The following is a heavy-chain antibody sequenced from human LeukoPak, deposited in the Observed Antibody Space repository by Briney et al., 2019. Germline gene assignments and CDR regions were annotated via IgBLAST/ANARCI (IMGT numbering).Heavy chain of an antibody. Sequence: PSETLSLTCAVSGGSISSSNWWSWVRQPPGKGLEWIGEIYHSGSTNYNPSLKSRVTISVDKSKNQFSLKLSSVTAADTAVYYCARAKIYQQQLVLDYWGQGTLVTVSS. CDR1: GGSISSSNW. CDR2: IYHSGST. CDR3: ARAKIYQQQLVLDY. J-gene: IGHJ4*02. D-gene: IGHD6-13*01. V-gene: IGHV4-4*02.